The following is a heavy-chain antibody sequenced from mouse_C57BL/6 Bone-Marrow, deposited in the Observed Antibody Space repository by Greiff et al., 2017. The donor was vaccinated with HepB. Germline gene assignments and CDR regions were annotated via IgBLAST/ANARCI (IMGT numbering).Heavy chain of an antibody. J-gene: IGHJ3*01. V-gene: IGHV14-4*01. Sequence: EVQRVESGAELVRPGASVKLSCTASGFNIKDDYMHWVKQRPEQGLEWIGWIDPENGDTEYASEFQGKATITADTSSNTAYLQLSSLTSEDTAVYYCTTPYDYDGIAYWGQGTLVTVSA. CDR2: IDPENGDT. CDR3: TTPYDYDGIAY. CDR1: GFNIKDDY. D-gene: IGHD2-4*01.